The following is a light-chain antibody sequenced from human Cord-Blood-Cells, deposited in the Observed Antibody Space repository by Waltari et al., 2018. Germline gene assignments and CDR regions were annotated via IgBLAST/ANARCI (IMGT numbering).Light chain of an antibody. J-gene: IGKJ1*01. CDR1: QSVSSN. V-gene: IGKV3-15*01. Sequence: EIVMTQSPATLSVSPGERATLSCRASQSVSSNLAWYQQKPAQAPRLLIYGASTRATGIPASFSGSGSGTEFTLTISSLQSEDFAVYYCQQYNNWPPPFGQGTKVEIK. CDR2: GAS. CDR3: QQYNNWPPP.